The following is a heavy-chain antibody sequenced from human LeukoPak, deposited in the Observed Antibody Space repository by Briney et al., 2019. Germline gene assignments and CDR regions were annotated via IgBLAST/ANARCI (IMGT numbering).Heavy chain of an antibody. CDR1: GYTFTNYY. Sequence: ASVKVSCKASGYTFTNYYIHWVRQAPGQGLEWMGIINPSGGTRFYAQKFQGRVTMTRNTTTSTVSMELSSLRSEDTAVYYCARAGTITISGVAHDAFDIWGQGIMVTVSS. J-gene: IGHJ3*02. V-gene: IGHV1-46*01. CDR3: ARAGTITISGVAHDAFDI. CDR2: INPSGGTR. D-gene: IGHD3-3*01.